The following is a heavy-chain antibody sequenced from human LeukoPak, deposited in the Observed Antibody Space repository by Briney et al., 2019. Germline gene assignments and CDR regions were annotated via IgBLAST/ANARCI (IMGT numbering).Heavy chain of an antibody. CDR3: ARAPFTIFGVLLGYFDY. Sequence: GSLRLSCAASGFTFSSYAMHWVRQAPGKGLEWVAVISYDGSNKYYADPVKGRFTISRDNSKNTLYLQMNSLRAEDTAVYYCARAPFTIFGVLLGYFDYWGQGTLVTVSS. CDR2: ISYDGSNK. CDR1: GFTFSSYA. D-gene: IGHD3-3*01. J-gene: IGHJ4*02. V-gene: IGHV3-30-3*01.